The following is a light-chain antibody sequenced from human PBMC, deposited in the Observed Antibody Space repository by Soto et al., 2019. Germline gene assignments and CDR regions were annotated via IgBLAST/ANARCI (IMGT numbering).Light chain of an antibody. CDR2: EVS. V-gene: IGLV2-14*01. CDR1: SIDVGGYNY. CDR3: SSYTSSSTTYG. J-gene: IGLJ1*01. Sequence: QSALTQPASVSGSPGQSITISCTGTSIDVGGYNYVSWYQQHPGKAPKLMIYEVSNRPSGVSNRFSGSKSRNTASLTISGIHAEDEADYSCSSYTSSSTTYGFGTGTKLTVL.